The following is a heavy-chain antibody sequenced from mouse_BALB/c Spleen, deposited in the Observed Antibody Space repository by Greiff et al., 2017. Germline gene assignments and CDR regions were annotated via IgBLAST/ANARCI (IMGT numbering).Heavy chain of an antibody. V-gene: IGHV5-6*02. CDR1: GFTFSSYG. Sequence: EVKLVESGGDLVKPGGSLKLSCAASGFTFSSYGMSWVRQTPDKRLEWVATISSGGSYTYYPDSVKGRFTISRDNAKNTLYLQMSSLKSEDTAMYYCARRSRSGFAYWGQGTLVTVSA. CDR3: ARRSRSGFAY. CDR2: ISSGGSYT. J-gene: IGHJ3*01.